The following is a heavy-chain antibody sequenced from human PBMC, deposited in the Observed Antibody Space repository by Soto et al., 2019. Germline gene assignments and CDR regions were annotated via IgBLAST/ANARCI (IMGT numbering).Heavy chain of an antibody. Sequence: QVTLKESGPVLVKPTETLTLTCTVSGFSLSNARMGVSWIRQPPGEALEWLAHIFSNDEKSYRTSLKGRLTIPKDTSKSHVVLTMTNMDPVHTATYSCARSQGLWYGMDVWGQGTTVTVSS. CDR2: IFSNDEK. CDR3: ARSQGLWYGMDV. D-gene: IGHD3-10*01. J-gene: IGHJ6*02. CDR1: GFSLSNARMG. V-gene: IGHV2-26*01.